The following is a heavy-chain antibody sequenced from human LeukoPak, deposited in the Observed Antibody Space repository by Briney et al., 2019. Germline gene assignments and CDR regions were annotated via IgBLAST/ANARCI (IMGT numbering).Heavy chain of an antibody. V-gene: IGHV4-34*01. D-gene: IGHD3-10*01. Sequence: PSETLSLTCAVYGGSFSGYYWSWIRQPPGKGLEWIGEINHSGSTNYNPSLKSRVTISVDTSKNQFSLKLSSVTAADTAVCYCARRGSMVRGAGGDYWGQGTLVTVSS. CDR3: ARRGSMVRGAGGDY. J-gene: IGHJ4*02. CDR1: GGSFSGYY. CDR2: INHSGST.